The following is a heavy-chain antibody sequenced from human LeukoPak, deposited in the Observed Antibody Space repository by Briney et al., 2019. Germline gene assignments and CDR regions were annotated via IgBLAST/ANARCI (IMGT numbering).Heavy chain of an antibody. CDR2: IKSKTDGGTT. V-gene: IGHV3-15*01. CDR1: GFTFRSYW. CDR3: STERGGY. Sequence: PGESLRLSCAASGFTFRSYWMSWVRQAPGKGLEWVGRIKSKTDGGTTDYAAPVKGRFTISRDDSKNTLYLQMNSLKTEDTALYYCSTERGGYWGQGTLVTVSS. D-gene: IGHD3-10*01. J-gene: IGHJ4*02.